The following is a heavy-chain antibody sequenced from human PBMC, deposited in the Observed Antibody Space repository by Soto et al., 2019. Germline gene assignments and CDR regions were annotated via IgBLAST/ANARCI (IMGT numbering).Heavy chain of an antibody. D-gene: IGHD3-22*01. V-gene: IGHV3-33*01. CDR2: IWYDGSNK. CDR1: GFTFSSYG. Sequence: QVQLVESGGGVVQPGGSLRLSCAASGFTFSSYGMHWVRQAPGKGLEWVAVIWYDGSNKYYADSVKGRFTISRDNSKNTLYLQMNSLRAEDTAVYYCARDYDISGYPRYYFDYWGQGTLVTVSS. J-gene: IGHJ4*02. CDR3: ARDYDISGYPRYYFDY.